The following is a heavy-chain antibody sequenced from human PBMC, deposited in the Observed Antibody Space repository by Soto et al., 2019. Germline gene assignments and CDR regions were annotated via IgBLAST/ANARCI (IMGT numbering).Heavy chain of an antibody. J-gene: IGHJ5*02. CDR1: GYTLTELS. V-gene: IGHV1-24*01. CDR3: ATALRNPDHGNWFDP. Sequence: ASVKVSCKVSGYTLTELSMHWVRQAPGKGLEWMGGFDPEDGETIYAQKFQGRVTMTEDTSTDTAYMELSSMRSEDTAVYYCATALRNPDHGNWFDPWGQGTLVTVSS. CDR2: FDPEDGET.